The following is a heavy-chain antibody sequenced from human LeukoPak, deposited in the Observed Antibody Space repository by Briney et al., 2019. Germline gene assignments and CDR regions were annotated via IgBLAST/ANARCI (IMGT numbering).Heavy chain of an antibody. CDR1: GFTFSSYS. D-gene: IGHD6-19*01. J-gene: IGHJ4*02. Sequence: GGSLRLSCAASGFTFSSYSTNWVRQAPGKGLEWVSSISSSSSYIYYADSVKGRFTISRDNAKNSLYLQMNSLRAEDTAVYYCARVNSGQYYFDYWGQGTLVTVSS. CDR2: ISSSSSYI. V-gene: IGHV3-21*01. CDR3: ARVNSGQYYFDY.